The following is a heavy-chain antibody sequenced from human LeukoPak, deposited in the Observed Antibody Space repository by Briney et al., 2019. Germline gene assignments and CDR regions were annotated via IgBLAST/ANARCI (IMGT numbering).Heavy chain of an antibody. CDR3: AKGHADSSGYYYFDS. D-gene: IGHD3-22*01. V-gene: IGHV3-23*01. CDR2: TRGNAGTT. CDR1: GFIFSNYG. J-gene: IGHJ4*02. Sequence: GGSLRLSCTASGFIFSNYGMSWVRQAPGKGLEWVSATRGNAGTTYYADSVQGRFTIFRDNSKNMLYLQMNSLRVEDTAVYYCAKGHADSSGYYYFDSWGQGTLVTVSS.